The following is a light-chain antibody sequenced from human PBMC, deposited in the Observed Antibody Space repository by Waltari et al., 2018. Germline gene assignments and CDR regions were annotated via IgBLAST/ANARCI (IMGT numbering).Light chain of an antibody. CDR1: SPNIGNNY. CDR3: GTWDSSLSAGV. V-gene: IGLV1-51*01. J-gene: IGLJ1*01. CDR2: DNN. Sequence: QSVLTQPPSVSAAPGQQVTISCSGSSPNIGNNYVSWYQQLPGTAPKLLIYDNNKRPSGIPDRFSGSKSGTSATLGITGLQTGDEADYYCGTWDSSLSAGVFGTGTKVTVL.